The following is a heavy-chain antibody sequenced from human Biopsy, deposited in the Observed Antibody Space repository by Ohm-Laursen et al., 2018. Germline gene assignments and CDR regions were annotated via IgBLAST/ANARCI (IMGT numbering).Heavy chain of an antibody. CDR1: GFTFSRYA. CDR2: ISYAGSKT. Sequence: SLRLSCTASGFTFSRYAMSWVRQAPGKGLERVAAISYAGSKTDYGDSVKGRLNISRDNSKNTLDLQMSSLRVEDTAVYFCAKDKGTFNFYYYGMDVWGQGTTVTVSS. D-gene: IGHD2/OR15-2a*01. J-gene: IGHJ6*02. CDR3: AKDKGTFNFYYYGMDV. V-gene: IGHV3-30*18.